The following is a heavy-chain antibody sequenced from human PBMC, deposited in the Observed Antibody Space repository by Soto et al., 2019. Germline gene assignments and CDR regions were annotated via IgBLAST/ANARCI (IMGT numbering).Heavy chain of an antibody. D-gene: IGHD6-13*01. Sequence: PSETLSLTCTVSGGSICSGDYYWSWIRQPPGKGLEWIGYIYYSGSTYYNPSLKSRVTISVDTSKNQFSLKLSSVTAADTAVYYCARGGSAAGNYYYYGMDVWGQGTTVTVSS. J-gene: IGHJ6*02. V-gene: IGHV4-30-4*01. CDR2: IYYSGST. CDR3: ARGGSAAGNYYYYGMDV. CDR1: GGSICSGDYY.